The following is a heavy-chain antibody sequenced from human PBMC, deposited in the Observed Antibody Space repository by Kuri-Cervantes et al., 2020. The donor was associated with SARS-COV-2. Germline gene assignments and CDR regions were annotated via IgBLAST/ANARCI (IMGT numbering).Heavy chain of an antibody. D-gene: IGHD6-19*01. Sequence: LTSASPEFTFSSDGMHWVRQGPGKGLEWVAVIWYDGSNKYYADSVKGRFTISRDNSKNTLYLQMKRLRAEDTAVYYCARDLVVSSGWDYYMDVWGKGTTVTVSS. CDR3: ARDLVVSSGWDYYMDV. J-gene: IGHJ6*03. CDR2: IWYDGSNK. V-gene: IGHV3-33*01. CDR1: EFTFSSDG.